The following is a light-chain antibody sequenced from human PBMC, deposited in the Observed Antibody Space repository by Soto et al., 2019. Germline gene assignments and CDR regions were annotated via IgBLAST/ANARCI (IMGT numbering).Light chain of an antibody. CDR2: QIS. CDR1: LVLYYSDGNTY. J-gene: IGKJ2*01. CDR3: LQGTHWPQT. V-gene: IGKV2-30*01. Sequence: VLTQFPPSLHVPLGDLPSVSFTFSLVLYYSDGNTYLSWFQQRPGQSPRRLIYQISDRDSGVPDRFMGSGSGTDFPLKISRVEAEDVGVYYCLQGTHWPQTFGKGT.